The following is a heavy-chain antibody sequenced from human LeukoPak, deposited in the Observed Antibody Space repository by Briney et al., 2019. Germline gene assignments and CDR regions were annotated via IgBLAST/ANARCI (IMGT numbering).Heavy chain of an antibody. CDR3: ARGRYFDWPPAPYFDY. Sequence: PSETLSLTCTVSGGSISSYYWSWIRQPPGKGLEWIGYIYYSGSTNYNPSLKSRVTISVDTSKNQFSLKLSSVTAADTGVYYCARGRYFDWPPAPYFDYWGQGTLVTVSS. CDR2: IYYSGST. CDR1: GGSISSYY. V-gene: IGHV4-59*01. J-gene: IGHJ4*02. D-gene: IGHD3-9*01.